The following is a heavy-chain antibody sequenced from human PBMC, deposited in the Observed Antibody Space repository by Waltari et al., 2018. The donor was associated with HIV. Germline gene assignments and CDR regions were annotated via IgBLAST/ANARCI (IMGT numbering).Heavy chain of an antibody. D-gene: IGHD4-17*01. CDR1: ASTFTGYY. V-gene: IGHV1-2*06. CDR3: ARVTTVTRDAYFYYGMDV. Sequence: VKVSCKASASTFTGYYLHWVRQAPGQGLEWMGRINPNSGGTNYAQKFQARVTMTRDTSIGAAYMELSSLGPNDTAVYYCARVTTVTRDAYFYYGMDVWGQGTTVTVSS. J-gene: IGHJ6*02. CDR2: INPNSGGT.